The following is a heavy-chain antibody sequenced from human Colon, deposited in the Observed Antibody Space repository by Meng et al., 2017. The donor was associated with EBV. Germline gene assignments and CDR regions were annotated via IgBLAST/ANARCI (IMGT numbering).Heavy chain of an antibody. Sequence: QVQLLGSGGGVVQPGRSLRLSCAASRFRFSIYALHWVREAPGKGLEWVAFISYDGGNKYYADSVKGRFTISRDNSKNMVYLQMNSLRAEDTAVYYCARGSTAEAGSCFDYWGQGTLVTVAS. J-gene: IGHJ4*02. CDR2: ISYDGGNK. V-gene: IGHV3-30-3*01. D-gene: IGHD6-19*01. CDR3: ARGSTAEAGSCFDY. CDR1: RFRFSIYA.